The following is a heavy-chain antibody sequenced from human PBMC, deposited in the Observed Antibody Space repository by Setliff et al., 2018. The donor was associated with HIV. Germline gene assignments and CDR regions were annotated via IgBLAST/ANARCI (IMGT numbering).Heavy chain of an antibody. CDR2: IRSDGYTI. V-gene: IGHV3-11*01. Sequence: GGSLRLSCAASGFNFKDFSMHWVRQRPGNGLEWVSYIRSDGYTIYYADSVKGRFTISRDNAKNSLYLQMNSLRAEDTAVYYCVRQVSYYHFYMDVWGKGTTVTVSS. J-gene: IGHJ6*03. CDR3: VRQVSYYHFYMDV. D-gene: IGHD6-6*01. CDR1: GFNFKDFS.